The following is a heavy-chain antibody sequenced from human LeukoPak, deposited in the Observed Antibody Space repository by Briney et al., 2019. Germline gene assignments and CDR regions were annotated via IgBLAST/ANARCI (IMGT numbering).Heavy chain of an antibody. CDR3: ARDTRRDYYDSSGYYSVY. V-gene: IGHV1-69*04. CDR2: IIPILGIA. D-gene: IGHD3-22*01. Sequence: GASVKVSCKASGGTFSSYAISWVRQAPGQELEWMGRIIPILGIANYAQKFQGRVTITADKSTSTAYMELSSLRSEDTAVYYCARDTRRDYYDSSGYYSVYWGQGTLVTVSS. J-gene: IGHJ4*02. CDR1: GGTFSSYA.